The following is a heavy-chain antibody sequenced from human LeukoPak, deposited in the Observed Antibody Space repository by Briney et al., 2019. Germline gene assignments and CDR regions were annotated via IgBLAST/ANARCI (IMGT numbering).Heavy chain of an antibody. CDR2: IIPIFGTA. D-gene: IGHD1-14*01. CDR3: ARSDRSLLAEYFQH. Sequence: ASVKVSCKASGGTFSSYAISWVRQAPGQGLEWMGGIIPIFGTANYAQKFQGRVTITADESTSTAYMELSSLRSEDTAVYYCARSDRSLLAEYFQHWGQGTLVTVSS. J-gene: IGHJ1*01. V-gene: IGHV1-69*01. CDR1: GGTFSSYA.